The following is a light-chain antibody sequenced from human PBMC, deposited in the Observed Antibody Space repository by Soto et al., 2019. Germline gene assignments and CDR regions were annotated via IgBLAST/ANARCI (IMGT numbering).Light chain of an antibody. CDR2: KGT. Sequence: QSALAQPASVSGSPGQSITISCTGTDSDVGAYDSVSWYQQHPHKAPQLIIYKGTQRPSGVSNRISGSTSGNAASLTISGLQADEEADYFCCSSAPESTYVFGTGTKLTVL. CDR3: CSSAPESTYV. CDR1: DSDVGAYDS. V-gene: IGLV2-23*01. J-gene: IGLJ1*01.